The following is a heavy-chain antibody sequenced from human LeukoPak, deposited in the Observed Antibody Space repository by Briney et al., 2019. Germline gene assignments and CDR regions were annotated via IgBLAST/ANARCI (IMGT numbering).Heavy chain of an antibody. J-gene: IGHJ6*03. CDR1: GFTFSSYG. V-gene: IGHV3-30*02. Sequence: PGGSLRLSCAASGFTFSSYGMHWVRQAPGKGLEWVAFIRYDGSNKYYADSVKGRFTISRDNSKNTLYLQMNSLRAEDTAVYYCANLPAPIVVVPAAISYYYMDVWGKGTTVTVSS. D-gene: IGHD2-2*01. CDR2: IRYDGSNK. CDR3: ANLPAPIVVVPAAISYYYMDV.